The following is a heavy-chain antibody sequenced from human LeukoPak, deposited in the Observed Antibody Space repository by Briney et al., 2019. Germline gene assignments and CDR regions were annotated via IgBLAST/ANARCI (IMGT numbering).Heavy chain of an antibody. CDR1: GFTVSSNY. V-gene: IGHV3-66*01. J-gene: IGHJ4*02. CDR2: IYGRGST. D-gene: IGHD2-21*02. CDR3: VSLTYCGGDCLPYFDY. Sequence: GGSLRLSCAASGFTVSSNYMSWVRQAPGKGLEWVSIIYGRGSTYYADSVKGRFAISRDNSKNTLYLQMNSLRAEDTAVYYCVSLTYCGGDCLPYFDYWGQGTLSPSPQ.